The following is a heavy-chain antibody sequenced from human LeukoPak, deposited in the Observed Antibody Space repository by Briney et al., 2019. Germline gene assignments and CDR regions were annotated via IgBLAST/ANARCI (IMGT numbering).Heavy chain of an antibody. CDR2: INPNGGTT. D-gene: IGHD5-24*01. CDR1: GFTFSIFA. J-gene: IGHJ4*02. V-gene: IGHV3-23*01. CDR3: AKRMRRSATNKDFYFDY. Sequence: GGSLRLSCVASGFTFSIFAMSWVRQAPGKGLEGVSVINPNGGTTYYADSVKGRFTISRDNSKNTLYLQMDSLRAEDTAFYYCAKRMRRSATNKDFYFDYWGQGTLVTVSS.